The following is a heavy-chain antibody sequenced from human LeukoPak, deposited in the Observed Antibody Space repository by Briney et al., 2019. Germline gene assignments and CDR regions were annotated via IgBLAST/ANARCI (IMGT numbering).Heavy chain of an antibody. CDR1: GFTFSSYA. CDR3: AKGGLGYDFWSGRTPSDY. D-gene: IGHD3-3*01. CDR2: ISGSGGST. V-gene: IGHV3-23*01. Sequence: GGSLRLSCAASGFTFSSYAMSWVRQAPGKGLEWVSAISGSGGSTYYADSVKGRFTISRDNSKNTLYLQMNSLRAEDTAVYYCAKGGLGYDFWSGRTPSDYWGQGALVTVSS. J-gene: IGHJ4*02.